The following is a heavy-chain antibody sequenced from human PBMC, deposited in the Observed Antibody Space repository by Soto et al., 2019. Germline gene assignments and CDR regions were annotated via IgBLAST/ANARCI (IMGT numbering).Heavy chain of an antibody. Sequence: GGSLRLSCAASGFTFSSYAMSWVRQAPGKGLEWVSAISGSGGSTYYADSVKGRFTISRDNSKNTLYLQMNSLRAEDTAVYYCAKDFLYNGDIVGRSALGGDAFDIWGQGTMVTVSS. V-gene: IGHV3-23*01. D-gene: IGHD2-15*01. CDR2: ISGSGGST. CDR3: AKDFLYNGDIVGRSALGGDAFDI. J-gene: IGHJ3*02. CDR1: GFTFSSYA.